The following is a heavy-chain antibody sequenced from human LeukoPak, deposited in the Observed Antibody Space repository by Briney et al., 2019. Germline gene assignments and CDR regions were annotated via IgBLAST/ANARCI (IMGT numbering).Heavy chain of an antibody. D-gene: IGHD6-13*01. CDR1: GFTFSSYA. V-gene: IGHV3-30-3*01. Sequence: GRSLRLSCAASGFTFSSYAMHWVRQAPGKGLEWVAVISYDGSNKYYADSVKGRFTISRDNSKNTLYLQMNSLRAEDTAVYYCARAASSWYGNLFDPWGQGTLVTVSS. CDR3: ARAASSWYGNLFDP. J-gene: IGHJ5*02. CDR2: ISYDGSNK.